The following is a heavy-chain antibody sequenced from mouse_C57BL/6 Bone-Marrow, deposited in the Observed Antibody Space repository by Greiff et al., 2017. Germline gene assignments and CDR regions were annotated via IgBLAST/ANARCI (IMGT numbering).Heavy chain of an antibody. CDR1: GYTFTSYG. CDR2: IYPRSGNT. CDR3: ARGDYDGDGRDY. D-gene: IGHD1-1*01. J-gene: IGHJ4*01. V-gene: IGHV1-81*01. Sequence: VQLQQSGAELARPGASVKLSCKASGYTFTSYGISWVKQRTGQGLEWIGEIYPRSGNTYYNEKFKGKATLTAEKSSSTAYMELRSLTSEDSAVYFCARGDYDGDGRDYWGQGTSVTVSS.